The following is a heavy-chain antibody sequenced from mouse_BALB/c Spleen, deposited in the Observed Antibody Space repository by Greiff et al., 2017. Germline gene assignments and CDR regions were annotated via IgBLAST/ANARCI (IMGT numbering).Heavy chain of an antibody. CDR3: ARENGNYVDYYAMDY. D-gene: IGHD2-1*01. Sequence: DVKLQESGPGLVKPSQSLSLTCSVTGYSITSGYYWNWIRQFPGNQLEWMGYISYDGSNNYNPSLKNRISITRDTSKNQFFLKLNSVTTEDTATYYCARENGNYVDYYAMDYWGQGTSVTVSS. CDR2: ISYDGSN. CDR1: GYSITSGYY. V-gene: IGHV3-6*02. J-gene: IGHJ4*01.